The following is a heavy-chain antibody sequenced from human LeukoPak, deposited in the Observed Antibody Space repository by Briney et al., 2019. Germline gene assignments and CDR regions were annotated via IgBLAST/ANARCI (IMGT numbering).Heavy chain of an antibody. Sequence: QPGGSLRLSCAASGFTFSSYAMNWVRQAPGKGLEWVSYISSSGSTIYYADSVKGRFTISRDNAKNSLYLQMNSLRAEDTAVYYCARFDGVAANFDYWGQGTLVTVSS. CDR3: ARFDGVAANFDY. CDR1: GFTFSSYA. CDR2: ISSSGSTI. V-gene: IGHV3-48*03. D-gene: IGHD2-15*01. J-gene: IGHJ4*02.